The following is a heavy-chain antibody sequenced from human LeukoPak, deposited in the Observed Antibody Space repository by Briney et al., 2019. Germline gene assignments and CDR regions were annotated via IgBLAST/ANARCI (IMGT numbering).Heavy chain of an antibody. CDR2: MNKNSVNR. CDR1: LYTFTRYD. Sequence: SVKDSPMSSLYTFTRYDINWVRQATGQGLESMGWMNKNSVNRGYARTFQGRVTMTTNPSISTAYMELSSLRPEDMAVYYCARANGYYDYWGQGTLVTVSS. V-gene: IGHV1-8*01. J-gene: IGHJ4*02. D-gene: IGHD4-17*01. CDR3: ARANGYYDY.